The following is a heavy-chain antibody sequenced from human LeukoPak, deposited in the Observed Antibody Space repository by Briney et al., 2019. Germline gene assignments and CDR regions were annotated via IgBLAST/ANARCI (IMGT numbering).Heavy chain of an antibody. J-gene: IGHJ3*02. Sequence: PGGSLRLSCAASGFTFSSYGMHWVRQAPGKGLEWVGFIRYDGSNKYYADSVKGRFTISRDNSKNTLYLQMNSLRAEDTAVYDCATDTRSGWYDAFDIWGQGTMVTVSS. V-gene: IGHV3-30*02. D-gene: IGHD6-19*01. CDR2: IRYDGSNK. CDR3: ATDTRSGWYDAFDI. CDR1: GFTFSSYG.